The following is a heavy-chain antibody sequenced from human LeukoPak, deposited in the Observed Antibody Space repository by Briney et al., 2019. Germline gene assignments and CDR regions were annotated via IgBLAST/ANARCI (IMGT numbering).Heavy chain of an antibody. CDR2: VYASGST. Sequence: SETLSLTCTVSGDSTSSYYWSWIRQPAGRGLEWLGRVYASGSTYYNPSLKSRVTMSVDTTKNQISLKLTSVTAADTAVYYCARDESTITSTLKRFDHWGQGTLVTVSS. CDR1: GDSTSSYY. D-gene: IGHD1-14*01. CDR3: ARDESTITSTLKRFDH. V-gene: IGHV4-4*07. J-gene: IGHJ4*02.